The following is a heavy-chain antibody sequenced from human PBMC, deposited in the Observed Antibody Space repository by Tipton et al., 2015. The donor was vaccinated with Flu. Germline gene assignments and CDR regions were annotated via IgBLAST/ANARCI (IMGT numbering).Heavy chain of an antibody. J-gene: IGHJ3*02. V-gene: IGHV4-4*07. Sequence: TLSLTCTVSGGSISTSYWSWIRQPAGKGLEWIGRISTSGSTNYNASLESRVTLSRDTSKNHISLRLTSATAADAALYYCARDLRGYSGYTGGDAFDMWGRGFMVFVSS. CDR3: ARDLRGYSGYTGGDAFDM. CDR1: GGSISTSY. D-gene: IGHD5-12*01. CDR2: ISTSGST.